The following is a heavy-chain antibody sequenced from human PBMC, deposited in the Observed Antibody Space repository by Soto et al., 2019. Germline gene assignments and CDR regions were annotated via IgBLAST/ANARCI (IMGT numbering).Heavy chain of an antibody. Sequence: SETLSLTCAVYGGSFSGYYWSWIRQPPGKGLEWIGEINHSGSTNYNPSLKSRVTISVDTSKNQFSLKLSSVTAADTVVYYCARGRYYYGSGSYKGWFDPWGQGTLVTVSS. CDR2: INHSGST. CDR3: ARGRYYYGSGSYKGWFDP. D-gene: IGHD3-10*01. V-gene: IGHV4-34*01. CDR1: GGSFSGYY. J-gene: IGHJ5*02.